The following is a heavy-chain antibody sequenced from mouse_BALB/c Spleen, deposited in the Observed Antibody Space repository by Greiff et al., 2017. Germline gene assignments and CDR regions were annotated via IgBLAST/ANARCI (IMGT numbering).Heavy chain of an antibody. CDR1: GFTFSSFG. Sequence: EVKLKQSGGGLVQPGGSRKLSCAASGFTFSSFGMHWVRQAPEKGLEWVAYISSGSSTIYYADTVKGRFTISRDNPKNTLFLQMTSLRSEDTAMYYCARYLDRAMDYWGQGTSVTVSS. D-gene: IGHD5-1*01. J-gene: IGHJ4*01. CDR3: ARYLDRAMDY. CDR2: ISSGSSTI. V-gene: IGHV5-17*02.